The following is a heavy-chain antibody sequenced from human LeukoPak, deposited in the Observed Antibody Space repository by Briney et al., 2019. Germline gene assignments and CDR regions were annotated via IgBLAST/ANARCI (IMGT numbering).Heavy chain of an antibody. J-gene: IGHJ1*01. D-gene: IGHD6-13*01. Sequence: GGSLRLSRAASGLTFSSPGMQWVRQAPGKGLEGVAVITYDCSTKFNADSVKGRYTITRDNSKSTLYLQMNNLRAEDTAVYYCAKESGSRSYGAYFPHWGQGTLVTVSS. CDR1: GLTFSSPG. CDR2: ITYDCSTK. CDR3: AKESGSRSYGAYFPH. V-gene: IGHV3-30*18.